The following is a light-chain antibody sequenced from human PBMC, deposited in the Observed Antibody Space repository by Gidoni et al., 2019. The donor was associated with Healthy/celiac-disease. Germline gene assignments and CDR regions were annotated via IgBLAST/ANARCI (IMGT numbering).Light chain of an antibody. V-gene: IGKV1-8*01. CDR3: QEYYSYLYT. CDR1: QGISSY. CDR2: AAS. J-gene: IGKJ2*01. Sequence: AIRMTQSPSSLSASTGDRVTITCRASQGISSYLAWYQKKPGKAPKLLIYAASTLQSGVPTRCSGSGSGTDFTLNISCLQDEDFATYYWQEYYSYLYTFGQGTKLEIK.